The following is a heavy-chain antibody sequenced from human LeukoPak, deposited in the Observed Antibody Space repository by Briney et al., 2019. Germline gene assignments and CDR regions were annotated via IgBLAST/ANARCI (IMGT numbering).Heavy chain of an antibody. V-gene: IGHV1-18*03. CDR3: ARQYSSSWADAFDI. D-gene: IGHD6-13*01. J-gene: IGHJ3*02. CDR2: ISAYNGNT. Sequence: ASVRVSCKASGYTFTSYGISWVRQAPGQGLEWMGWISAYNGNTNYAQKLQGRVTMTTDTSTSTAYMELSSLRSDDMAVYYCARQYSSSWADAFDIWGQGTMVTVSS. CDR1: GYTFTSYG.